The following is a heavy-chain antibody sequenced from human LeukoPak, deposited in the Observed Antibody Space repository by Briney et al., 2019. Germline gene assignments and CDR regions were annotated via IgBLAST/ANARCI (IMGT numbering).Heavy chain of an antibody. J-gene: IGHJ4*02. CDR1: GFTFSSYT. D-gene: IGHD5-18*01. CDR2: FSAGGGGT. Sequence: PGGSLRLSCAASGFTFSSYTLNWVRQAPGRGLEWVSAFSAGGGGTYYADSVKGWFIISRDNSKNPLYLQMNSLRAEDTAVYYCAKASGYSYGTPADYWGQGTLVTVSS. CDR3: AKASGYSYGTPADY. V-gene: IGHV3-23*01.